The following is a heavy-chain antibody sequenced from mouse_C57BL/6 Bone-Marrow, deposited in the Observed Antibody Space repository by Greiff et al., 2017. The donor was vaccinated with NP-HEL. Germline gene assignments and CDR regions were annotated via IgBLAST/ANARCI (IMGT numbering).Heavy chain of an antibody. CDR2: ISDGGSYT. Sequence: QVVESGGGLVKPGGSLKLSCAASGFTFSSYAMSWVRQTPEKRLEWVATISDGGSYTYYPDNVKGRFTISRDNAKNNLYLQMSHLKSEDTAMYYCARDRWDFDYWGQGTTLTVSS. J-gene: IGHJ2*01. D-gene: IGHD1-1*02. V-gene: IGHV5-4*01. CDR1: GFTFSSYA. CDR3: ARDRWDFDY.